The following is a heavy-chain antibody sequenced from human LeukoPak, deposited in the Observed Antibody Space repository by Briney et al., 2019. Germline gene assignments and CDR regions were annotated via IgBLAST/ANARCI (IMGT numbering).Heavy chain of an antibody. V-gene: IGHV4-59*01. CDR3: ARGAQVWSPGPANFDY. D-gene: IGHD5-18*01. CDR1: GGSISSYY. CDR2: IYYSGST. J-gene: IGHJ4*02. Sequence: KPSGTLSLTCTVSGGSISSYYWSWIRQPPGKGLEWIGYIYYSGSTNYNPSLKSRVTISVDTSKNQFSLKLSSVTAADTTVYYCARGAQVWSPGPANFDYWGQGTLVTVSS.